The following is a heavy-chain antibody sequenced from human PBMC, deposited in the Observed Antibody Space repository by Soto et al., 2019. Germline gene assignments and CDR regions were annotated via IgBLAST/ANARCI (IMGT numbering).Heavy chain of an antibody. CDR1: GDSISTVDYF. J-gene: IGHJ5*01. D-gene: IGHD2-15*01. V-gene: IGHV4-30-4*01. CDR3: ARGRYCLTGRCFPNWFDS. Sequence: ASETLSLTCSVSGDSISTVDYFWAWIRQPPGQALEYIGYIYKSTTTYYNPSFESRVAISLDTSKSQFSLTVTSVTAADTAVYFCARGRYCLTGRCFPNWFDSWGQGTLVTVSS. CDR2: IYKSTTT.